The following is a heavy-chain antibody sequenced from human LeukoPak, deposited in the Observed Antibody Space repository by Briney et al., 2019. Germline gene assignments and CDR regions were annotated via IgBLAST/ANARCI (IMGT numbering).Heavy chain of an antibody. CDR1: GFIFSDYY. D-gene: IGHD2-2*01. V-gene: IGHV3-11*06. CDR3: TRRDCTRTSCYASD. J-gene: IGHJ4*02. CDR2: ISTIGYT. Sequence: GGSLRLSCTASGFIFSDYYMGWVRQAPGQGLEWISYISTIGYTSYADSVKGRFTISRDTAKKSVYLQMNSLRAEDTSIYHCTRRDCTRTSCYASDWGQGTLVTVSS.